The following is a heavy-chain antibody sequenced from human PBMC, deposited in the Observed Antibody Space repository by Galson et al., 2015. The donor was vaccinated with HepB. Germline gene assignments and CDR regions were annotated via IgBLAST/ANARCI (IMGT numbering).Heavy chain of an antibody. D-gene: IGHD2-21*01. V-gene: IGHV1-2*06. CDR1: GYTFTGYY. CDR2: INPNIGGR. CDR3: ARDTSAYCGGGCYRYYYYYTDV. J-gene: IGHJ6*03. Sequence: SVKVSCKASGYTFTGYYMHWVRQAPGQGLEWMGRINPNIGGRNYAQKFQGRVTMTRDTSISTAYMELSSLRSDDTAVYYCARDTSAYCGGGCYRYYYYYTDVWGKGTTVTVSS.